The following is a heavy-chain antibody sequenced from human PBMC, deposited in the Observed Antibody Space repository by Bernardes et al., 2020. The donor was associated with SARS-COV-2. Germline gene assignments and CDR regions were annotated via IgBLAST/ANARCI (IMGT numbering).Heavy chain of an antibody. CDR2: FDPEDGET. CDR3: ATAYAIFGVVRVPDY. J-gene: IGHJ4*02. CDR1: GYTLTELS. Sequence: ASVKVSCKVSGYTLTELSMHWVRQAPGKGLEWMGGFDPEDGETIYAQKFQGRVTMTEDTSTDTANMELSSLRSEDTAVYYCATAYAIFGVVRVPDYWGQGTLVTVSS. V-gene: IGHV1-24*01. D-gene: IGHD3-3*02.